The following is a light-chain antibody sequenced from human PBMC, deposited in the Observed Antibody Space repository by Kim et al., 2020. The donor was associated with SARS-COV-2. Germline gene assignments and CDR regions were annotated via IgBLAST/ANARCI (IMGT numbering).Light chain of an antibody. CDR2: EVN. V-gene: IGLV2-8*01. J-gene: IGLJ2*01. CDR1: SSDVGGYDY. Sequence: QSALTQPPSASGSPGQSVTISCTGTSSDVGGYDYVSWYQQHPGKVPKLMIYEVNKRPSGVPDRFSGSKSGNTASLTVSGLQAEDEADYYCSSYAGGYYFVVFGGGTQLTVL. CDR3: SSYAGGYYFVV.